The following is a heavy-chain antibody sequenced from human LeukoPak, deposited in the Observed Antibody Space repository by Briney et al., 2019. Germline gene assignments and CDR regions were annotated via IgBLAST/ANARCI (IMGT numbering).Heavy chain of an antibody. CDR1: GGSISSSSYY. CDR2: IYYSGST. Sequence: SQTLSLTCTVSGGSISSSSYYWGWIRQPPGKGLEWIGSIYYSGSTYYNPSLKSRVTISVDTSKNQSSLKLSSVTAADTAVYYCARASHPGIAAAGTVLTLFDYWGQGTLVTVSS. CDR3: ARASHPGIAAAGTVLTLFDY. V-gene: IGHV4-39*07. D-gene: IGHD6-13*01. J-gene: IGHJ4*02.